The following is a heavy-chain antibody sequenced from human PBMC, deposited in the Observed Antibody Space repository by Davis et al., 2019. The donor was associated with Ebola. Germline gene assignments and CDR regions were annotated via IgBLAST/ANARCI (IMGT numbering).Heavy chain of an antibody. J-gene: IGHJ6*02. Sequence: SVKVSCKASGGTFSSYAISWVRQAPGQGLEWMGRIIPILGIANYAQKFQGRVTITADKSTSTAYMELSSLRSEDTAVYYCARDDGTTKYYYYGMDVWGQGTTVTVSS. CDR3: ARDDGTTKYYYYGMDV. D-gene: IGHD1-7*01. CDR2: IIPILGIA. CDR1: GGTFSSYA. V-gene: IGHV1-69*04.